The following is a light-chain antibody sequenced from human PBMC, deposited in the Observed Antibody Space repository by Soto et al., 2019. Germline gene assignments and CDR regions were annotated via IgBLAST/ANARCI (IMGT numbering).Light chain of an antibody. CDR1: SHDIGSFKY. CDR3: VSYTSSTTYV. Sequence: QSALTQPASVSGSPGQSITISCTGTSHDIGSFKYVSWYQQHPGKPPKLIIYDVANRPSGVSNRFSGSKSGSTASLIISRLQTEDEADYYCVSYTSSTTYVFGTGTKVTVL. CDR2: DVA. J-gene: IGLJ1*01. V-gene: IGLV2-14*03.